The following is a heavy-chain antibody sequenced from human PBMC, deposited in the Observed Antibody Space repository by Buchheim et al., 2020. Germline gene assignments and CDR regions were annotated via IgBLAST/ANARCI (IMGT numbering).Heavy chain of an antibody. D-gene: IGHD3-22*01. CDR3: ARDLGDYYDSSGYLTGLNYGMDV. CDR1: GYTFTGYY. CDR2: INPNSGGT. J-gene: IGHJ6*02. V-gene: IGHV1-2*02. Sequence: QVQLVQSGAEVKKPGASVKVSCKASGYTFTGYYMHWVRQAPGQGLEWMGWINPNSGGTNYAQKVQGRVTMTRDTSISTAYMELSRLRSDDTAVYYCARDLGDYYDSSGYLTGLNYGMDVWGQGTT.